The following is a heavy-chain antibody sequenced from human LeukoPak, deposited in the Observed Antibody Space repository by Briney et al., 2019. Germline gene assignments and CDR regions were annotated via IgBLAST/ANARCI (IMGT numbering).Heavy chain of an antibody. D-gene: IGHD3-22*01. J-gene: IGHJ4*02. CDR3: AKRGFVIRVILVGFHKEAYYFDS. CDR2: ISDSGGST. Sequence: PGGSLRLSCAVSGITLSNYGMSWVRQAPGKGLEWVAGISDSGGSTNYADSVKGRFTISRDNPKNTLYLQMNSLRAEDTAVYFCAKRGFVIRVILVGFHKEAYYFDSWGQGALVTVSS. V-gene: IGHV3-23*01. CDR1: GITLSNYG.